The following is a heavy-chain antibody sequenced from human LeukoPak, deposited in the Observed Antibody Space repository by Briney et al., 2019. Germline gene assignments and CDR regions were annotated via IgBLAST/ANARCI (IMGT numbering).Heavy chain of an antibody. Sequence: PGGSLRLSCAASGFTFSSYAMRWVRQAPGKGLEWVEANSGSGGSTYYEASVKDRFTISRNNSKNTMYLEINSLRAEETAVYYCAKDRSNRVTYGMDVWGQGTTVTVS. CDR2: NSGSGGST. J-gene: IGHJ6*02. CDR1: GFTFSSYA. CDR3: AKDRSNRVTYGMDV. V-gene: IGHV3-23*01. D-gene: IGHD2-21*02.